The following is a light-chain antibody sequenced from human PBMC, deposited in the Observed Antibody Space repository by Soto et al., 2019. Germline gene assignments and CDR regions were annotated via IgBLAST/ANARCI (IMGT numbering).Light chain of an antibody. CDR2: EVT. CDR3: SSFTTDSTYV. J-gene: IGLJ1*01. V-gene: IGLV2-8*01. Sequence: QSALTQPPSASGSPGQSVTISCTGTSGDIGGYDYVSWYQQHPGKVPKLMTYEVTKRPLGVPDLFSGSKSGNTASLTISGLQAEDEADYYCSSFTTDSTYVFGTGTKVTVL. CDR1: SGDIGGYDY.